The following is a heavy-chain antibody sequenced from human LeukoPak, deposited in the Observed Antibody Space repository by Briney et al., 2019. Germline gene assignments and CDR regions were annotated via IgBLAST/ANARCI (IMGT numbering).Heavy chain of an antibody. D-gene: IGHD3-22*01. CDR3: ATTPNFGSGYPRYFFDY. J-gene: IGHJ4*02. V-gene: IGHV4-38-2*02. CDR2: IYHDGNA. CDR1: GYSISSGYY. Sequence: PSETLSLTCTVSGYSISSGYYWGWIRQPPGKGLEFIGYIYHDGNAYYNPSLNSRVSISVDMSKNQFSLKLSSVTAADTAVYFCATTPNFGSGYPRYFFDYWGQGILVTVSS.